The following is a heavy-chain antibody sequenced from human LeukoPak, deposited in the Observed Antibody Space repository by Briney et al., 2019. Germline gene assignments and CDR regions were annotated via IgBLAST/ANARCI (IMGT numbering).Heavy chain of an antibody. V-gene: IGHV4-59*12. J-gene: IGHJ3*02. CDR1: GGSMSSYY. CDR2: IYYSGST. CDR3: ARDGTTVTHNPYEVGAFDI. D-gene: IGHD4-17*01. Sequence: SETLSLTCTVSGGSMSSYYWSWIRQPPGKGLEWIGYIYYSGSTNNNPSLKSRVTISVDTSKNQFSLKLRSVTAADTAVYYCARDGTTVTHNPYEVGAFDIWGQGTMVTVSS.